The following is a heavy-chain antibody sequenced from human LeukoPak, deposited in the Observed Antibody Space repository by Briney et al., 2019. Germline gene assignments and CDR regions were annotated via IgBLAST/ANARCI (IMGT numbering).Heavy chain of an antibody. Sequence: SETLSLTCTVSGGSISSYYWSWIRQPPGKGLEWIGYIYYSGSTNYNPSLKSRVTISVDTSKNQFSLKLSSVTAADTAVYYCARGRSMVRGVIWNYWGQGTLVTVST. V-gene: IGHV4-59*01. CDR2: IYYSGST. CDR1: GGSISSYY. J-gene: IGHJ4*02. D-gene: IGHD3-10*01. CDR3: ARGRSMVRGVIWNY.